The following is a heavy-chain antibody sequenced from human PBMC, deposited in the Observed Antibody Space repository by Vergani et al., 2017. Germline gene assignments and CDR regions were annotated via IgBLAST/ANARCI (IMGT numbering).Heavy chain of an antibody. CDR1: GFTFSSYG. CDR3: ARDREAIAAAGADY. V-gene: IGHV3-33*01. D-gene: IGHD6-13*01. CDR2: IWYDGSNK. Sequence: QVQLVESGGGMVQPGRSLRLSCAASGFTFSSYGMHWVRQAPGKGLEWVAVIWYDGSNKYYADSVKGRFTISRDNSKNTLYLQMNSLRAEDTAVYYCARDREAIAAAGADYWGQGTLVTVSS. J-gene: IGHJ4*02.